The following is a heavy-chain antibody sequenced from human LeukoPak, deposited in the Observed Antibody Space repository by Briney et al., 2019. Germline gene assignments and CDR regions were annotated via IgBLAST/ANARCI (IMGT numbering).Heavy chain of an antibody. CDR2: INPKSGGT. Sequence: ASVKISCKASGYTFTGYCMHWVRQAPGQGLEWMGWINPKSGGTNYAQKFQGRVTMTRDTSISTAYMELSRLRSDDTAVYYCASGDYGDPPLNYWGQGTLVTVSS. CDR1: GYTFTGYC. CDR3: ASGDYGDPPLNY. D-gene: IGHD4/OR15-4a*01. J-gene: IGHJ4*02. V-gene: IGHV1-2*02.